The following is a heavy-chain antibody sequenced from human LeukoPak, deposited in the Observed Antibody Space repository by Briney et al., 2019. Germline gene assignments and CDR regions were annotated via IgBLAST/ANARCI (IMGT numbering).Heavy chain of an antibody. J-gene: IGHJ4*02. Sequence: ASVKVSCKASGDTFTSYGISWVRQAPGHGLEWMGWIGAYNGNPNYAQKLQGRVTMTTDTSTSTAYTELRSLRSDDTTVYYCARDPGPYSSSSSFDYWGQGTLVTVSS. CDR3: ARDPGPYSSSSSFDY. V-gene: IGHV1-18*01. CDR2: IGAYNGNP. D-gene: IGHD6-6*01. CDR1: GDTFTSYG.